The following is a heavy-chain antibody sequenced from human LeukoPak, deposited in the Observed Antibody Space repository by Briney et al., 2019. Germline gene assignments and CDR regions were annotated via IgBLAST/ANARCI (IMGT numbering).Heavy chain of an antibody. D-gene: IGHD2/OR15-2a*01. V-gene: IGHV4-59*12. CDR1: GGSISSYY. CDR3: ARDSRRDAFDI. J-gene: IGHJ3*02. Sequence: SETLSLTCTVSGGSISSYYWSWIRQPPGKGLEWIGYIYYSGSTNYNPSLKSRVTMSVDTSKNQFSLKLSSVTAADTAVYYCARDSRRDAFDIWGQGTMVTVSS. CDR2: IYYSGST.